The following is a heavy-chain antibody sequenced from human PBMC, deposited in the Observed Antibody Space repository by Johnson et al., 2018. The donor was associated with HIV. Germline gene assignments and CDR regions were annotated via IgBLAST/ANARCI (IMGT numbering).Heavy chain of an antibody. V-gene: IGHV3-11*04. D-gene: IGHD2-15*01. Sequence: MTWVRQAPGKGLEWVSYISSSGSTIYYADSVKGRFTISRDNAKNSLYLQMNSLRAEDTAVYYCARDIVVVVAANDAFDIWGQGTMVTVSS. J-gene: IGHJ3*02. CDR3: ARDIVVVVAANDAFDI. CDR2: ISSSGSTI.